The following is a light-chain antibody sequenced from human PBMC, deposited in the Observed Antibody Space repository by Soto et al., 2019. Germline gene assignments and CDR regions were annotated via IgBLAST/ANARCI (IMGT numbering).Light chain of an antibody. CDR2: EVN. J-gene: IGLJ1*01. CDR1: SSDVGVYNY. CDR3: SSYAGSNYFYV. V-gene: IGLV2-8*01. Sequence: QSVLTQPASVSGSPGQSVTISCTGTSSDVGVYNYVSWYQHHPGKAPKLMIYEVNKRPSGVPDRFSGSKSGNTASLTVSGLQAEDEADYYCSSYAGSNYFYVFXTGTKLTVL.